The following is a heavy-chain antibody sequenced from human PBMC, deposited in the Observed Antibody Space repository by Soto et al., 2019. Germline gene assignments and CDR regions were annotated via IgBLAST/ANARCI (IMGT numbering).Heavy chain of an antibody. CDR2: INAGNGNT. V-gene: IGHV1-3*01. Sequence: ASVKVSCKASGYTFTSYAMHWVRQAPGQRLEWMGWINAGNGNTKYSQKFQGRVTITRDTSASTAYMELSSLRSEDTAVYYCARPPSLSTHSYYYMDVWGKGTTVTVSS. CDR3: ARPPSLSTHSYYYMDV. J-gene: IGHJ6*03. D-gene: IGHD3-16*01. CDR1: GYTFTSYA.